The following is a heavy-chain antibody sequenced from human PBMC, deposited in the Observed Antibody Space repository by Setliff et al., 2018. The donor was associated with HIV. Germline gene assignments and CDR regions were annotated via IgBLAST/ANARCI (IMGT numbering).Heavy chain of an antibody. CDR3: ARGDPLRFLDY. Sequence: KPSETLSLTCTVSGGSISSYYWNWIRQPPGKGLEWIGYIYNSGYTNYKPSLKSRVTISLDTSNNLFFLNLTSVTAADTAVYYCARGDPLRFLDYWGQGTLVTVSS. V-gene: IGHV4-59*12. CDR1: GGSISSYY. D-gene: IGHD3-10*01. CDR2: IYNSGYT. J-gene: IGHJ4*02.